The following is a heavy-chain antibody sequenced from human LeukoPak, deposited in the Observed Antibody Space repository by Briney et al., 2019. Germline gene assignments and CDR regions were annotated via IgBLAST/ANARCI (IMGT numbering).Heavy chain of an antibody. J-gene: IGHJ4*02. CDR3: ARDSPDGSGTYYNDSPDH. CDR1: GYTFTSYG. V-gene: IGHV1-18*01. Sequence: ASVKVSCKASGYTFTSYGISWVRQAPGQGLEWMGWISAYNGNTNYRQKLQGRVTMTTDTSTSTAYMDLRSLGSDDTAIYYCARDSPDGSGTYYNDSPDHWGQGTLVTVSS. D-gene: IGHD3-10*01. CDR2: ISAYNGNT.